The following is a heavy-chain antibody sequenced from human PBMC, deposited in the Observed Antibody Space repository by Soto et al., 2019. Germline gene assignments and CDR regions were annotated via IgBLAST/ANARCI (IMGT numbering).Heavy chain of an antibody. V-gene: IGHV1-69*12. CDR1: GGTFSSYA. J-gene: IGHJ5*02. CDR3: ASRIVVVPATPHCSDP. Sequence: QVQLVQSGAEVKKPGSSVKVFCKASGGTFSSYAISWVRQAPGQGLEWMGGIIPIFGTANYAQEFQGRVTITADESSSTAHTALSSPRSHDPSVSYCASRIVVVPATPHCSDPWGQGTLVTVSS. D-gene: IGHD2-15*01. CDR2: IIPIFGTA.